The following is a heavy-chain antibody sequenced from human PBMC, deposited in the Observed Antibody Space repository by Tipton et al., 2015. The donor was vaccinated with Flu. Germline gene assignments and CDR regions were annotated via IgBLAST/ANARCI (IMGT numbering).Heavy chain of an antibody. V-gene: IGHV4-31*03. CDR1: GGSISSGGYY. CDR2: MYYSGST. Sequence: TLSLTCTVSGGSISSGGYYWSWIRQHPGKGLEWIGYMYYSGSTYYNPSLKSRVTISIDTSKNQFSLKLSSVTAADTAVYYCAGALQNYFDYWGQGTLVTVSS. J-gene: IGHJ4*02. CDR3: AGALQNYFDY.